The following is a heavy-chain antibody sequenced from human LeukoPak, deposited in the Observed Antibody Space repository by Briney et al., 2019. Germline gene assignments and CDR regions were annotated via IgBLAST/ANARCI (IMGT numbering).Heavy chain of an antibody. J-gene: IGHJ6*03. CDR2: IYTSGST. Sequence: PSETLSLTCTVSGGSISSSYWSWIRQPAGKGLEWIGRIYTSGSTNYNPSLKSRVTMSVDTSKNQFSLKLSSVTAADTAVYYCAREACSSTSCYTVPPYYYYMDVWGKGTTVTVSS. V-gene: IGHV4-4*07. CDR3: AREACSSTSCYTVPPYYYYMDV. CDR1: GGSISSSY. D-gene: IGHD2-2*02.